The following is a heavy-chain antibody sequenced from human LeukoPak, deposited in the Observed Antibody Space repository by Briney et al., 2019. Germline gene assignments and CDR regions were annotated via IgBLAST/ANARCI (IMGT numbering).Heavy chain of an antibody. J-gene: IGHJ3*02. CDR1: GFSFTKYA. CDR3: AGEKFDI. V-gene: IGHV3-30*04. CDR2: ILKDGSMR. Sequence: GGSLRLSCAASGFSFTKYAMDWVRQAPGKGLEWVAIILKDGSMRYYADSVKGRFTVSRDNSNNAVYLQTNSLKSEDTAVYYCAGEKFDIWGQGTMVTVSA.